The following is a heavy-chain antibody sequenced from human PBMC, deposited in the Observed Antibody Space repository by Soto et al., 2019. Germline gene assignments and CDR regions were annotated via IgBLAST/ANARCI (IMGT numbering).Heavy chain of an antibody. CDR3: ARNPMTTVTTIYYYGMDV. Sequence: QVQLVQSGAEVKKPGSSVKVSCKASGGTFSSYAISWVRQAPGQGLEWMGGIIPIFGTANYAQKFRGIVTITADASTSTGYMELSSLRSEDTAVYYCARNPMTTVTTIYYYGMDVWGQGTTVTVSS. CDR1: GGTFSSYA. V-gene: IGHV1-69*12. CDR2: IIPIFGTA. J-gene: IGHJ6*02. D-gene: IGHD4-17*01.